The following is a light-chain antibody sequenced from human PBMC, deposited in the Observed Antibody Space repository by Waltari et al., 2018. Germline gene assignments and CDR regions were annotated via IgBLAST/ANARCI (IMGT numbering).Light chain of an antibody. J-gene: IGKJ4*01. Sequence: DIQMTQTSSTLSASVGERVTITCRASQSINRWVAWYQQKPGQVPKFLIYRGSTLQTGVPSRFSGSGSGTEFNLTISSLQPDDSATYHCQQYDTYPLTFGGGTKVEIK. CDR3: QQYDTYPLT. V-gene: IGKV1-5*03. CDR2: RGS. CDR1: QSINRW.